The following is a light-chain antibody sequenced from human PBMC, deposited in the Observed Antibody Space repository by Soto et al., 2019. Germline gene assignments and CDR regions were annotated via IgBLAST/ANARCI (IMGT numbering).Light chain of an antibody. V-gene: IGLV2-8*01. CDR1: SSDIGGYNY. Sequence: QSVLAQPPSASGSPGQSVTISCTGTSSDIGGYNYVYWYQQHPGKAPKLMIYEVSKRPSGVPDRFSGSKSGNTASLTVSGLQAEDEADYYCSSYAGSKNFVVFGGGTKVTVL. CDR2: EVS. J-gene: IGLJ2*01. CDR3: SSYAGSKNFVV.